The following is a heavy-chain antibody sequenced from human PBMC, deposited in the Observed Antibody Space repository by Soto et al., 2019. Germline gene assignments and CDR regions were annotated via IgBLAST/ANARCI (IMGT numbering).Heavy chain of an antibody. CDR3: ARVRLYYYYYMDV. CDR2: VNHSGST. Sequence: PSETLSLTCAVYGGSFSGYYWSWIRQPPGKGLEWIGEVNHSGSTSCNPSLKSRVTISVDTSKNQFSLKLGSVTAADTAVYYCARVRLYYYYYMDVWGKGTTVTVSS. CDR1: GGSFSGYY. D-gene: IGHD6-25*01. V-gene: IGHV4-34*01. J-gene: IGHJ6*03.